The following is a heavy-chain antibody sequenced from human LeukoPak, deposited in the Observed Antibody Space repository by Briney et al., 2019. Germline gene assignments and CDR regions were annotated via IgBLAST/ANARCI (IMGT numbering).Heavy chain of an antibody. D-gene: IGHD4-17*01. CDR3: ARVRKATVTGFDY. J-gene: IGHJ4*02. CDR1: GFTFSSYS. V-gene: IGHV3-48*01. Sequence: GGSLRLSCAASGFTFSSYSMNWVRQAPGKGLEWVSYISSSSSTIYYTDSVKGRFTIFRDNAKNSLYLQMNSLRAEDTAVYYCARVRKATVTGFDYWGQGTLVTVSS. CDR2: ISSSSSTI.